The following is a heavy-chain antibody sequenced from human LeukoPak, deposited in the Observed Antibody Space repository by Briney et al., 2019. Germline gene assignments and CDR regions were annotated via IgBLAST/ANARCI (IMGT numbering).Heavy chain of an antibody. J-gene: IGHJ3*02. V-gene: IGHV3-30-3*01. D-gene: IGHD2-15*01. Sequence: GGSLRLSCAASGFAFSSYWMSWVRQAPGKGLEWVAVISYDGSNKYYADSVKGRFTISRDNSKNTLYLQMNSLRAEDTAVYYCARDWRQLLGDAFDIWGQGTMVTVSS. CDR3: ARDWRQLLGDAFDI. CDR1: GFAFSSYW. CDR2: ISYDGSNK.